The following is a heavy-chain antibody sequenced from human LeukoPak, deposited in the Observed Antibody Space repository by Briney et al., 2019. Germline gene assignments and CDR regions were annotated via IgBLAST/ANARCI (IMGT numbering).Heavy chain of an antibody. D-gene: IGHD2-2*01. CDR2: IYYSGST. CDR3: ARAWRDIVVVPAATGFDY. Sequence: SETPSLTCTVSGGSISSSSYYWGWIRQPPGKGLEWIGSIYYSGSTYYNPSLKSRVTISVDTSKNQFSLKLSSVTAADTAVYYCARAWRDIVVVPAATGFDYWGQGTLVTVSS. CDR1: GGSISSSSYY. J-gene: IGHJ4*02. V-gene: IGHV4-39*01.